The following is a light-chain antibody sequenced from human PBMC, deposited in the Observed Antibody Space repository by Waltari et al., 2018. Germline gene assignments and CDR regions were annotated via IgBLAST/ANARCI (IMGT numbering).Light chain of an antibody. CDR1: QSCSSY. CDR3: QQRSNWPPYT. V-gene: IGKV3-11*01. J-gene: IGKJ2*01. Sequence: EIVLTQSPATLSFSPGERAPLTCRASQSCSSYLAWYQQKPGQAPRLLSCDASTRATGIPARFSGSGSGTDFTLTISSLEPEDFAVYYCQQRSNWPPYTFVQGTKLEIK. CDR2: DAS.